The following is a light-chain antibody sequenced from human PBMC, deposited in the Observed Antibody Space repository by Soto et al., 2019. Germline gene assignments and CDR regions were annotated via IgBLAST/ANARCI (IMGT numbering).Light chain of an antibody. V-gene: IGKV1-5*01. CDR3: QQYNTFWT. J-gene: IGKJ1*01. CDR2: DAS. Sequence: DLQMTQTPSTLSASVGDRVTITCRASQSISSWLAWYQQKPGKAPKLLIYDASSLESGVPSRVSGSGSGTEFTLTISSLQPDDFATYYCQQYNTFWTFGPGTKVDIK. CDR1: QSISSW.